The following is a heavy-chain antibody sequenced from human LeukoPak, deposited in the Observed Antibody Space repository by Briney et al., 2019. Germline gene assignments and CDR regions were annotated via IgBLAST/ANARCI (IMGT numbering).Heavy chain of an antibody. J-gene: IGHJ4*02. D-gene: IGHD6-6*01. Sequence: ASVKVSCKASGYTFASYGISWVRQAPRQGLEWMGWISAYNGNTNYAQKLQGRVTMTTDTSTSTAYMELRSLRSDDTAVYYCARARSSSSGAELDYWGQGTLVTVSS. CDR2: ISAYNGNT. CDR3: ARARSSSSGAELDY. CDR1: GYTFASYG. V-gene: IGHV1-18*01.